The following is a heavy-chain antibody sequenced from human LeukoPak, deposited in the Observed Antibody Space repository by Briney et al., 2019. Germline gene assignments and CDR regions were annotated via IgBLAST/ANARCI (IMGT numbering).Heavy chain of an antibody. Sequence: PSETLSLTCTVSGGPTSGYYGSGIGQPPGREWEGIGITYYSGSTNYNPSLKSRVTISVDTSKNQFSLKLSSVTAADTAVYYCARHGHRDTAMGGPFDYWGQGTLVTVSS. CDR2: TYYSGST. V-gene: IGHV4-59*08. J-gene: IGHJ4*02. CDR1: GGPTSGYY. CDR3: ARHGHRDTAMGGPFDY. D-gene: IGHD5-18*01.